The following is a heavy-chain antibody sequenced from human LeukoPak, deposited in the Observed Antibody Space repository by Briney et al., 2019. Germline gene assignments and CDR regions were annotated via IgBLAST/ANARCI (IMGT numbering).Heavy chain of an antibody. Sequence: GGSLRLSCAASGFAFSSYGINWVRQAPGRGLEWVANIKQDGSEKYYVDSVKGRFTISRDNAKNSLYLQMNSLRAEDTAVYYCASYSSGWSYYYYYYMDVWGKGTTVTVSS. CDR1: GFAFSSYG. V-gene: IGHV3-7*01. D-gene: IGHD6-19*01. CDR3: ASYSSGWSYYYYYYMDV. CDR2: IKQDGSEK. J-gene: IGHJ6*03.